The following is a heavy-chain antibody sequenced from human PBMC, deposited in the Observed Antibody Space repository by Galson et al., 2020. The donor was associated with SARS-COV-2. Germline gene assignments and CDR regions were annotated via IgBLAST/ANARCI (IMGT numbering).Heavy chain of an antibody. J-gene: IGHJ3*02. CDR1: DITISNNY. Sequence: SCAASDITISNNYMCLVRPAPGKRLEWVSVIYSGGSTYNAHSVKGRFTISRDNSKNTLYLQMNSLRAEDTAVYYCARVVQSGAFDIWGQGTMVTVSS. V-gene: IGHV3-53*01. CDR2: IYSGGST. CDR3: ARVVQSGAFDI. D-gene: IGHD1-1*01.